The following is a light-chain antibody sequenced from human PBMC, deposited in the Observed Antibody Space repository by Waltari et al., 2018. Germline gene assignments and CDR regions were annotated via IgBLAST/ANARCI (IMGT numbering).Light chain of an antibody. CDR1: QGVSSS. J-gene: IGKJ1*01. Sequence: EIVMPQSPATLSVSPGERATLSCRASQGVSSSLAWYQEKPGQAPRLLIYGASTRATGIPGRISGSGSGAEFTLTISSLQSEDSAVYYCQQYNALPRTFGQGTKLEVK. V-gene: IGKV3-15*01. CDR3: QQYNALPRT. CDR2: GAS.